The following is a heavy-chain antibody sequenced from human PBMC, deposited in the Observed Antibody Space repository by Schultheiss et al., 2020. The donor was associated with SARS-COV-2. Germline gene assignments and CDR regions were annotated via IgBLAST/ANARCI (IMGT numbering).Heavy chain of an antibody. CDR2: ISYDGSNK. J-gene: IGHJ2*01. V-gene: IGHV3-30*01. CDR3: ARDRYGDRGYFDL. Sequence: GGSLRLSCAASGFTFSSYAMHWVRQAPGKGLEWVAVISYDGSNKYYADSVKGRFTISRDNSKNTLYLQMNSLRAEDTAVYYCARDRYGDRGYFDLWGRGTLVTVSS. D-gene: IGHD3-10*01. CDR1: GFTFSSYA.